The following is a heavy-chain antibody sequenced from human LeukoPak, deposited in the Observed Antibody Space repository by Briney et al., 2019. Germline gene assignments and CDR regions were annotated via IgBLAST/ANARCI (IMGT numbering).Heavy chain of an antibody. CDR3: AKDRHTRGAHGRGEHHNWFDP. D-gene: IGHD1-26*01. Sequence: GGSLRLSCAASGLTFSDYAMSWVRQARGEGLECVSSICGVGVGTYYADSVKGRFIISRDNSKSTAFLQMNSLTAEDTAVYFCAKDRHTRGAHGRGEHHNWFDPWGQGTLVTVSS. V-gene: IGHV3-23*01. CDR2: ICGVGVGT. J-gene: IGHJ5*02. CDR1: GLTFSDYA.